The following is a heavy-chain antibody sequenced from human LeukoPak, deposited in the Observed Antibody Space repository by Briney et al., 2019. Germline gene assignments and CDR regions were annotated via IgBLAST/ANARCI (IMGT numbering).Heavy chain of an antibody. D-gene: IGHD6-25*01. CDR1: GFTFSSYA. Sequence: RPGGSLRLSCAASGFTFSSYAMSWVRQAPGKGLQWVSIIYSGGTTYYAESVKGRFTISRDNSKNRLLLHMDTLRAEDTAMYYCTKDSGHSSVYWGQGTLVTVSS. CDR2: IYSGGTT. J-gene: IGHJ4*02. V-gene: IGHV3-23*01. CDR3: TKDSGHSSVY.